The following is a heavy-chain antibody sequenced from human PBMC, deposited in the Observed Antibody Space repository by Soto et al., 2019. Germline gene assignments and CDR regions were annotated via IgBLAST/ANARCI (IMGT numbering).Heavy chain of an antibody. CDR1: GGSISSYY. Sequence: QVQLQESGPGLVKPSETLSLTCTVSGGSISSYYWSWIRQPPGKGLEWIGYIYYSGSTNYNPSLKSRVTISRDTSKNQFSLQLTSVTAADTAVYYCARRVDYVWGSYRYSPSFDYWGQGTLVTVSS. D-gene: IGHD3-16*02. CDR2: IYYSGST. V-gene: IGHV4-59*08. J-gene: IGHJ4*02. CDR3: ARRVDYVWGSYRYSPSFDY.